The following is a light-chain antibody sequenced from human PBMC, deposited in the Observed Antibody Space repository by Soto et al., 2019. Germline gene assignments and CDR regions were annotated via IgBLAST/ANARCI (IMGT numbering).Light chain of an antibody. Sequence: EIVLTQSPGTLFLSPGERATLSCRASQTVTTNYLAWYQQKPGQAPRLLIYGASSRATGVPDRFSGSGSGTDFTLTINRLEPEDFAVYYCQQYSSSLYTFGQGTKLEIK. CDR3: QQYSSSLYT. J-gene: IGKJ2*01. V-gene: IGKV3-20*01. CDR2: GAS. CDR1: QTVTTNY.